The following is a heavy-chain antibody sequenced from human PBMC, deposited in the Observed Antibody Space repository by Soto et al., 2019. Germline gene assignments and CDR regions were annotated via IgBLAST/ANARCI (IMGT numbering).Heavy chain of an antibody. CDR3: ASLSPDDYNSRAFDI. V-gene: IGHV3-73*01. J-gene: IGHJ3*02. D-gene: IGHD4-4*01. Sequence: GGSLRLSCAASGYTFSDSGIHWVRQASGKGLEWVGRIRSQANNYATAYTASVKGRFTVSRDDSRNTAYLQMNSLKIEDSAVYYCASLSPDDYNSRAFDIWGQGTMVTVSS. CDR1: GYTFSDSG. CDR2: IRSQANNYAT.